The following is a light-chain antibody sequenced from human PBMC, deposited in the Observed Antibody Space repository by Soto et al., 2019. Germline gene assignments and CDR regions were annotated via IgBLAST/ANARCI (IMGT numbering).Light chain of an antibody. Sequence: QSALTQPASVSGSPGQSITISCTGTSIDVGGYNYVSWYQQHPGKAPKLMMYDVSNRPSGVSNRFSGSKSGNKASLTISRLKAGDEADYYCSSYTRGSPWVFGGGTKVTVL. CDR1: SIDVGGYNY. V-gene: IGLV2-14*01. CDR2: DVS. J-gene: IGLJ3*02. CDR3: SSYTRGSPWV.